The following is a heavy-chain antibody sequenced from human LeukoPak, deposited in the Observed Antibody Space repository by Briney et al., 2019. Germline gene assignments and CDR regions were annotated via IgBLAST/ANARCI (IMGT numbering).Heavy chain of an antibody. V-gene: IGHV4-4*07. J-gene: IGHJ3*02. CDR3: AREGGIAAAANDAFDI. CDR2: IHTSGST. CDR1: GGSISSYY. D-gene: IGHD6-13*01. Sequence: SETLSLTCSVSGGSISSYYWSWIRQPAGKGLEWIGRIHTSGSTNYSPSLKSRVSMSVDTSKNQFSLKLSSVTAADTAVYYCAREGGIAAAANDAFDIWGQGTMVTVSS.